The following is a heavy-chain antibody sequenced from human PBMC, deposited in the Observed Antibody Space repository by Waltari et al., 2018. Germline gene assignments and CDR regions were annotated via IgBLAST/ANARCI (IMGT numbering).Heavy chain of an antibody. D-gene: IGHD5-12*01. CDR2: VSYSGTT. CDR1: GASITSTRTY. Sequence: QLQLQESGTRLVRPSETLSLICRVSGASITSTRTYWAWIRPSPGPGLEWIGTVSYSGTTDISPSLKSRVSVSRDTSKNQVSLILGSVTAADMAVYYCATYIGASVGTAAFDVWGQGTMVTVSS. CDR3: ATYIGASVGTAAFDV. J-gene: IGHJ3*01. V-gene: IGHV4-39*01.